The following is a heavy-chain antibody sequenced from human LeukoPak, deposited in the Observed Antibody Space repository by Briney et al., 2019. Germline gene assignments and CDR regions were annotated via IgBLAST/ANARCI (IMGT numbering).Heavy chain of an antibody. V-gene: IGHV3-7*01. CDR1: GFTFSSYW. Sequence: PGGSLRLSRAASGFTFSSYWMSWVRQAPGKGLEWEANIKQDGSEKYYVDSVKGRFTISRDNAKNSLYLQMNSLRAEDTAVYYCARDGWYYDSSGFYWGQGTLVTVSS. CDR2: IKQDGSEK. CDR3: ARDGWYYDSSGFY. D-gene: IGHD3-22*01. J-gene: IGHJ4*02.